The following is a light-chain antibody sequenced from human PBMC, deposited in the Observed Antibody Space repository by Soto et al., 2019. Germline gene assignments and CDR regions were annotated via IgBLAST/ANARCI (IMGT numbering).Light chain of an antibody. CDR3: SSHAGSSVV. V-gene: IGLV2-11*01. CDR2: DVT. Sequence: QSVLTQPRSVSGSPGQLVTISCTGTSSDVGGYNYVSWYQQHPGKAPKLMIYDVTTRPSGVPDRFSGSKSGNTASLTISGLQAEDEAVYYCSSHAGSSVVFGTWTKVTVL. J-gene: IGLJ1*01. CDR1: SSDVGGYNY.